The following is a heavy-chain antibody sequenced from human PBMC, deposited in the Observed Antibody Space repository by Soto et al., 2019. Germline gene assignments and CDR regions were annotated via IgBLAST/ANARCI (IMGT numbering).Heavy chain of an antibody. CDR2: ISVSGGST. D-gene: IGHD6-13*01. CDR3: AKESQSRAFDY. J-gene: IGHJ4*02. V-gene: IGHV3-23*01. Sequence: GGSLRLSCAASGFTFGNYAMSWVRQAPGKGLQWVSAISVSGGSTYYADSVKGRFTISRDNSKNTLYLQMNSLRAEDTAVYYCAKESQSRAFDYWGQGTQVTVSS. CDR1: GFTFGNYA.